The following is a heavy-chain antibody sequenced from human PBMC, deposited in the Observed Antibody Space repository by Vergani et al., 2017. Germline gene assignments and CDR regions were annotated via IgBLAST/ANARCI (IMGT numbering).Heavy chain of an antibody. CDR1: GFTFSRYW. Sequence: EVQLVESGGGLVQPGGSLRLSCAASGFTFSRYWMSWVRQAPGKGLEWVANIKQEGSEKYYVDSVKGRFTISRDNAKNSLYLQMNSLRAEDTAVYYCARLTARGYSSSTPLRAFNLYDPWGQGTLVTVSA. J-gene: IGHJ5*02. CDR2: IKQEGSEK. D-gene: IGHD6-6*01. V-gene: IGHV3-7*01. CDR3: ARLTARGYSSSTPLRAFNLYDP.